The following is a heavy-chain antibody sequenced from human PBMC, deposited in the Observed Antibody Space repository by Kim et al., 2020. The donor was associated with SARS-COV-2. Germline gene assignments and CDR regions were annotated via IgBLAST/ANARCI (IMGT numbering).Heavy chain of an antibody. CDR1: GFTFGDYA. CDR3: TRDQSSYYN. Sequence: GGSLRLSCTASGFTFGDYAMSWVRQAPGKGLEWVGFIRSKAYGGTTEYAASVKGRFTISRDDSKSIVYLQMNSLKTEDTAVYYCTRDQSSYYNWGQGTLVTVSS. CDR2: IRSKAYGGTT. V-gene: IGHV3-49*04. J-gene: IGHJ4*02. D-gene: IGHD1-26*01.